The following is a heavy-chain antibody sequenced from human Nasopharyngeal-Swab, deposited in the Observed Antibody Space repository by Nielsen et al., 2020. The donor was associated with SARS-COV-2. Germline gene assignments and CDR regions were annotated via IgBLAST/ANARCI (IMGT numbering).Heavy chain of an antibody. V-gene: IGHV4-34*01. Sequence: SETLSLTCGVYGGSLSGHYWSWIRQPPGKGLEWIGEINHSGTTNYKPSLKSRVTISLDTSKNQFSLKVRSVSAADTAIYFCARGRGGQQLVRTYYYYGLDVWGQGTTVTVSS. CDR2: INHSGTT. CDR3: ARGRGGQQLVRTYYYYGLDV. J-gene: IGHJ6*02. D-gene: IGHD1-1*01. CDR1: GGSLSGHY.